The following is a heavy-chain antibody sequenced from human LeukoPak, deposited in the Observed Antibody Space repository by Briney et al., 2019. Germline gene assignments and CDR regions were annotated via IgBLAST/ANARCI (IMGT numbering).Heavy chain of an antibody. Sequence: ASVKVSCKASGYTFTSYDINWVRQATGQGLEWMGWMNPNSGNTGYARKFQGRVTMTRNTSVSTAYMELSSLRSEDTAVYYCARGFFDGSGSSNWFDPWGQGTLVTVSS. J-gene: IGHJ5*02. CDR3: ARGFFDGSGSSNWFDP. D-gene: IGHD3-10*01. CDR2: MNPNSGNT. CDR1: GYTFTSYD. V-gene: IGHV1-8*01.